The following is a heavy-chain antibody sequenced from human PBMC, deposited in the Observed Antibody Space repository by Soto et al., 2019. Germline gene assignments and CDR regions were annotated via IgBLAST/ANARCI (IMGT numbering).Heavy chain of an antibody. J-gene: IGHJ6*02. Sequence: PSETLSLTCSITGGSFSRPGSYWGWMRQIPGRGLEWIGEINHSGTINFNPSLRSRLTISLDSSKKHFSLKLTSLTAADAAVYYCARADRTLVTSYGLDVWGQGTTVTVSS. CDR3: ARADRTLVTSYGLDV. D-gene: IGHD2-21*02. CDR1: GGSFSRPGSY. V-gene: IGHV4-34*01. CDR2: INHSGTI.